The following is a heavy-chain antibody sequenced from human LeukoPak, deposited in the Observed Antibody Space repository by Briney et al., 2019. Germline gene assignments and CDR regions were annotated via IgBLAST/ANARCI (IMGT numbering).Heavy chain of an antibody. CDR1: GGSFSGYY. Sequence: TSETLSLTCAVYGGSFSGYYWSWIRQPPGKGLEWIGEINHSGSTSYNPSLKSRVTISVDTSKNQFSLKLSSVTAADTAVYYCARHREEQWLGSFDYWGQGTLVTVSS. D-gene: IGHD6-19*01. CDR2: INHSGST. V-gene: IGHV4-34*01. CDR3: ARHREEQWLGSFDY. J-gene: IGHJ4*02.